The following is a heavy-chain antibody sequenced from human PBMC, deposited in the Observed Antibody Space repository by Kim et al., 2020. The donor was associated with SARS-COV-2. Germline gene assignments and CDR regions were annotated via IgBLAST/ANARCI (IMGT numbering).Heavy chain of an antibody. CDR2: ISSSSSYI. CDR1: GFTFSSYS. Sequence: GGSLRLSCAASGFTFSSYSMNWVRQAPGKGLEWISSISSSSSYIYYADSVKGRFTISRDNARASLYLPMNSLRAEDTAVYYCARVLTSGWSYFDYWGQGTLVTVSS. CDR3: ARVLTSGWSYFDY. D-gene: IGHD6-19*01. V-gene: IGHV3-21*04. J-gene: IGHJ4*02.